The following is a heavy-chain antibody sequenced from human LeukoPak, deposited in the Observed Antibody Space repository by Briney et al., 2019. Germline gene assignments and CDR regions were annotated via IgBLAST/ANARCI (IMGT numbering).Heavy chain of an antibody. CDR1: GFTFDDYA. CDR3: AKGSCSSTSCYITEY. D-gene: IGHD2-2*02. CDR2: ISWNSGSI. V-gene: IGHV3-9*01. J-gene: IGHJ4*02. Sequence: PGRSLRLSCAASGFTFDDYAMHWVRQAPGKGLEWVSGISWNSGSIGYADSVKGRFTIPRDNAKNSLDLQMSSLRAEDTALYYCAKGSCSSTSCYITEYWGQGTLVTVSS.